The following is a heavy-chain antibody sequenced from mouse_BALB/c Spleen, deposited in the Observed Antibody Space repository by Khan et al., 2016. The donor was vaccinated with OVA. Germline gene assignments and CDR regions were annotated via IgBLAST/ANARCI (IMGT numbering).Heavy chain of an antibody. CDR1: GFTIKDYY. J-gene: IGHJ2*01. Sequence: VQLQQSGAELVRSGASVKLSCTASGFTIKDYYVNWVRQRPEQGLEWIGWIDPESGDTECAPNFQGKATVTADTSSNTAYMQLRSLTSDDTAVYYCNAEFYGSVDYLGQGTTLTVSS. D-gene: IGHD1-2*01. CDR2: IDPESGDT. V-gene: IGHV14-4*02. CDR3: NAEFYGSVDY.